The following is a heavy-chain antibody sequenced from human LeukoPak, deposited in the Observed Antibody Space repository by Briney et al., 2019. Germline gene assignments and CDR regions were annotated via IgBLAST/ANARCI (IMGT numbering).Heavy chain of an antibody. D-gene: IGHD3-9*01. Sequence: GASVKVSCKASGYTFTAYYMHWVRQAPGQGLEWMGWINPNSGGTNYAQKFQGWVTVTRDTSISTAYMELSRLRSDDTAVYYCAREYDIGRWYFDLWGRGTLVTVSS. J-gene: IGHJ2*01. CDR2: INPNSGGT. V-gene: IGHV1-2*04. CDR1: GYTFTAYY. CDR3: AREYDIGRWYFDL.